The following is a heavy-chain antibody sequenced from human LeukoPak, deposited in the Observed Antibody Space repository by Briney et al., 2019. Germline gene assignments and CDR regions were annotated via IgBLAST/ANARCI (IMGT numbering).Heavy chain of an antibody. CDR3: ATDCCGGECCSHNRDDY. CDR1: GSTFSSYS. Sequence: GGSLRLSCAASGSTFSSYSMNWVRQAPGKGLEWVSGISEAGSTTVYADSVKGRFTISRDNSRDTVYLEMNSLRGEDTAIYFCATDCCGGECCSHNRDDYWGQGTLVTVSS. J-gene: IGHJ4*02. V-gene: IGHV3-23*01. D-gene: IGHD2-21*01. CDR2: ISEAGSTT.